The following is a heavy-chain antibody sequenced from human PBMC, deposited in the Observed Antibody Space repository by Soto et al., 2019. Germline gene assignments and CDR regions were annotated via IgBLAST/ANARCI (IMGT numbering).Heavy chain of an antibody. Sequence: SETLSLTCTVSGGSISSGGYYWSWIRQHPGKGLEWIGYIYYSGSTYYNPSLKSRVTISVDTSKNQFSLKLSSVTAADTAVYYCARDSTYYDFWSGANTNWFDPWGQGTLVTVSS. J-gene: IGHJ5*02. D-gene: IGHD3-3*01. V-gene: IGHV4-31*03. CDR3: ARDSTYYDFWSGANTNWFDP. CDR2: IYYSGST. CDR1: GGSISSGGYY.